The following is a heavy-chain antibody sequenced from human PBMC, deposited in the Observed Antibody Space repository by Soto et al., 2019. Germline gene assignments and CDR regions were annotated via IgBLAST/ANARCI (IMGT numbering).Heavy chain of an antibody. CDR2: LSGSGGST. CDR1: GFTFSSYA. Sequence: EVQLLESGGGLVQPGGSLRLSCAASGFTFSSYAMSWVRQAPGKGLEWVSALSGSGGSTYYADSVKGRFTISRDNSKNTVYLQMNSLRAEDTAVYYCAKDSAYGIVGDTGWFDTWGLGTLVTVSS. J-gene: IGHJ5*02. CDR3: AKDSAYGIVGDTGWFDT. D-gene: IGHD1-26*01. V-gene: IGHV3-23*01.